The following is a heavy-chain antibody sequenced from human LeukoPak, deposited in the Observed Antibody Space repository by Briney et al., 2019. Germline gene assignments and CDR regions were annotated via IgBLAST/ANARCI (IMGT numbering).Heavy chain of an antibody. Sequence: SQTLSLTCTVSGGSISSGSYYWSWIRQPAGKGLEWIGRIYTSGSTNYNPSLKSRVTISVDTSKNQFSLKLSSVTAADTAVYYCARVHPVTMILGFDAFDIWGQGTMVTVSS. CDR1: GGSISSGSYY. J-gene: IGHJ3*02. V-gene: IGHV4-61*02. CDR2: IYTSGST. D-gene: IGHD3-22*01. CDR3: ARVHPVTMILGFDAFDI.